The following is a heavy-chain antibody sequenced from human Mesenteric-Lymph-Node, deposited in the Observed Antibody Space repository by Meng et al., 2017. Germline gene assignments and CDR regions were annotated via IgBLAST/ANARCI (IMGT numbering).Heavy chain of an antibody. V-gene: IGHV1-8*03. Sequence: ASVKVSCKASGYTFTSYDINWVRQATGQGLEWMGWMNPNSGNTGYAQKFQGRVTITRNTSISTAYMELSSLRSEDTAMYYCARAGGARRFIAVAGIKGNWFDPWGQGTLVTVSS. CDR2: MNPNSGNT. D-gene: IGHD6-19*01. J-gene: IGHJ5*02. CDR3: ARAGGARRFIAVAGIKGNWFDP. CDR1: GYTFTSYD.